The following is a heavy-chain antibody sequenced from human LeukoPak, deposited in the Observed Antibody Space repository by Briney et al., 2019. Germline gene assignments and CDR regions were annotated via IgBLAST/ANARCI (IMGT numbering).Heavy chain of an antibody. CDR3: AGVRSTVGWRSFDY. CDR1: DGSISSYY. CDR2: SIVIGSP. J-gene: IGHJ4*02. Sequence: PSETLSLTCTVDGSISSYYCSWIRHAPGKGLEWFGHSIVIGSPNYNPSLKRRVTISVDTPKNRFSLKLSSVTAADTAVYYCAGVRSTVGWRSFDYWGQGILVTVSS. V-gene: IGHV4-59*08. D-gene: IGHD4-23*01.